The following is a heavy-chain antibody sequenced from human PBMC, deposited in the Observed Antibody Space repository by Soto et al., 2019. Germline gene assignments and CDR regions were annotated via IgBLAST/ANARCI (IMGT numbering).Heavy chain of an antibody. J-gene: IGHJ4*02. Sequence: QVQLVQSGAEVKKPGASVKVSCKTSGYTFTTYAMHWVRQAPGQRLEWRGWINAGGGDTKYSQRFQGRVTISRDTSASTVYMELSSLTPEDTAVYYCARGRVVRGVTTSVTHDFWGQGTLVTVSS. CDR2: INAGGGDT. V-gene: IGHV1-3*01. CDR3: ARGRVVRGVTTSVTHDF. D-gene: IGHD3-10*01. CDR1: GYTFTTYA.